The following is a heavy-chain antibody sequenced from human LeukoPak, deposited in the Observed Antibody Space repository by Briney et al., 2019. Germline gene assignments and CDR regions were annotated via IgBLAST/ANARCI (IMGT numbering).Heavy chain of an antibody. D-gene: IGHD3-10*01. CDR2: IYYNDGST. V-gene: IGHV4-59*01. CDR1: GGSISNYY. Sequence: SETLSLTCNVSGGSISNYYWSWIRQPPGKGLDWIGYIYYNDGSTNYNPSLKSRVTLSVDTSKNRFSLKLTSVTAADTAVYYCASSRWRYGSVDYWGQGTLVTVSS. CDR3: ASSRWRYGSVDY. J-gene: IGHJ4*02.